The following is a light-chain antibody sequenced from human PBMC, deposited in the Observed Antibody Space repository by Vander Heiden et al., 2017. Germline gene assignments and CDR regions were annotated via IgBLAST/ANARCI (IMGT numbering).Light chain of an antibody. CDR2: WAS. J-gene: IGKJ4*01. CDR1: QSVLSSSNNKNY. Sequence: DIVMTQSPDYLAVSLGDRATINCKSSQSVLSSSNNKNYLAWYQQIPGQPPKLLINWASTRESGVPDRFSGSGSGTDFTLTSSSLQAEDVAVYYCQQSSTAPLTFGGGTKVEIK. CDR3: QQSSTAPLT. V-gene: IGKV4-1*01.